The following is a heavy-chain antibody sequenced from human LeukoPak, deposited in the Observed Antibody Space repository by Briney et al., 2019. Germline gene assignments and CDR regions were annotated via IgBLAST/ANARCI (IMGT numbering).Heavy chain of an antibody. Sequence: SVKVSCKASGGTFSSYAISWVRQAPGQGLEWMGGITPIFGTANYAQKFQGRVTITADESTSTAYMELSSLRSEDTAVYYCARRGATVTTDAFDIWGQGTMVTVSS. V-gene: IGHV1-69*01. J-gene: IGHJ3*02. CDR2: ITPIFGTA. CDR1: GGTFSSYA. CDR3: ARRGATVTTDAFDI. D-gene: IGHD4-17*01.